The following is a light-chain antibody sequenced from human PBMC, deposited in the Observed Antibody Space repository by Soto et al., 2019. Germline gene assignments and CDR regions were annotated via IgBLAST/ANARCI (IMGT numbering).Light chain of an antibody. CDR2: DVS. J-gene: IGLJ2*01. CDR3: CSYAGSYTFAV. Sequence: QSALTQPRSVSGSPGQSGTISCTGTSSDVGGYNYVSWYQQHPGKAPKLMIYDVSERPSGVPDRFSGSKSGSTASLTISGLQAEDEADYYCCSYAGSYTFAVFGGGTKLTVL. V-gene: IGLV2-11*01. CDR1: SSDVGGYNY.